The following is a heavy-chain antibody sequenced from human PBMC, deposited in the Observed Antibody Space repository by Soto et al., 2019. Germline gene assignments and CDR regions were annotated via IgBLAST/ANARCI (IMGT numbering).Heavy chain of an antibody. D-gene: IGHD2-15*01. CDR3: ARENCSGGSCYSNWFDP. CDR2: INHSGST. Sequence: SETLSLTCAVYGGSFSGYYWSWIRPPPGKGLEWIGEINHSGSTNYNPSLKSRVTISVDTSKNQFSLKLSSVTAADTAVYYCARENCSGGSCYSNWFDPWGQGTLVTVSS. J-gene: IGHJ5*02. V-gene: IGHV4-34*01. CDR1: GGSFSGYY.